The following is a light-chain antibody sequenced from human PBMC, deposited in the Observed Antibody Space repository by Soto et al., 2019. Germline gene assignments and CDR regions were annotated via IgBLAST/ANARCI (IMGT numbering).Light chain of an antibody. CDR2: AAS. J-gene: IGKJ1*01. CDR3: HQYGISPRT. Sequence: EIVLTQSPGTLSLSPGERATLSCRASRNVSSSDLAWYQQKPGQAPRLLIYAASSRATGIPDRFSGGGSGTDFTLTISRLEPEDFAVYYCHQYGISPRTFGQGTKVEIK. V-gene: IGKV3-20*01. CDR1: RNVSSSD.